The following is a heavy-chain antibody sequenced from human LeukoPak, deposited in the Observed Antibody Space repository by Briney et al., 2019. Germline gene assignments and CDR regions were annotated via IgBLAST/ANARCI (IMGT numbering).Heavy chain of an antibody. CDR1: GGTFSSYA. J-gene: IGHJ5*02. CDR2: IIPILGIA. Sequence: SVKVSCKASGGTFSSYAISWVRQAPGQGLEWMGRIIPILGIANYAQKFQGRVTITADRSTSTAYMELSSLRSEDTAVYYCARTPHDFWSPWGQGTLVTVSS. V-gene: IGHV1-69*04. CDR3: ARTPHDFWSP. D-gene: IGHD3-3*01.